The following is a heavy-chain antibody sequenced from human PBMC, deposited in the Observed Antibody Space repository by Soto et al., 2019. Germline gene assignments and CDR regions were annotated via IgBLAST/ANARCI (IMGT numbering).Heavy chain of an antibody. J-gene: IGHJ4*02. CDR2: IIPIFGTA. Sequence: SVKVSCKASGGTFSSYAISWVRQAPGQGLEWMGGIIPIFGTANYAQKFQGRVTITADESTSTAYMEPSSLRSEDTAVYYYARDRLSYYYDSSGYYNFDYWGQGTLVTVSS. CDR1: GGTFSSYA. CDR3: ARDRLSYYYDSSGYYNFDY. D-gene: IGHD3-22*01. V-gene: IGHV1-69*13.